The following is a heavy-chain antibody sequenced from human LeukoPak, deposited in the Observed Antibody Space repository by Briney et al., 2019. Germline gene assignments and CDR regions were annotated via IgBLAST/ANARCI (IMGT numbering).Heavy chain of an antibody. D-gene: IGHD5-24*01. J-gene: IGHJ2*01. Sequence: PSETLSLTCTVSGGSISSSSYYWGWIRQPPGKGLEWIGSIYYSGSTYYNPSLKSRVTISVDTSKNQFSLKLSSVTAADTAVYYCARLPPGDGYKTEDWYFDLWGRGTLVTVSS. CDR1: GGSISSSSYY. V-gene: IGHV4-39*01. CDR3: ARLPPGDGYKTEDWYFDL. CDR2: IYYSGST.